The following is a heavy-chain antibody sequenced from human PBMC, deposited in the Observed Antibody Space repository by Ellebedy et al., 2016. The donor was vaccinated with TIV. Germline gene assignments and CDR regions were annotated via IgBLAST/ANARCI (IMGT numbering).Heavy chain of an antibody. V-gene: IGHV3-30*03. CDR2: ISSDGSNK. J-gene: IGHJ4*02. D-gene: IGHD3-10*01. CDR3: ARGGSSGSSDY. Sequence: GESLKISXVASGFTFRSHGIYWVRQAPGKGLEWVAVISSDGSNKYYADSVKGRFTTSRDNSKNTLYLQMNSLRTDDMAVYYCARGGSSGSSDYWGQGTLVTVSS. CDR1: GFTFRSHG.